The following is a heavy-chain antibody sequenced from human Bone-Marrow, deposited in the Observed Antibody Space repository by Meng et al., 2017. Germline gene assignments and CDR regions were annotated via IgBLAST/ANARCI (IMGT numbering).Heavy chain of an antibody. Sequence: QVQREESVPGLVNPYQTLSLTCTVSGGSISSGGYYWSLIRQHPGKGLEWIGYIYYSGSTYYNPSLKSRVTISVDTSKNQFSLKLSSVTAADTAVYYCARGPLSAAGTMGYFQHWGQGTLVTVSS. J-gene: IGHJ1*01. CDR3: ARGPLSAAGTMGYFQH. V-gene: IGHV4-31*03. CDR2: IYYSGST. CDR1: GGSISSGGYY. D-gene: IGHD6-13*01.